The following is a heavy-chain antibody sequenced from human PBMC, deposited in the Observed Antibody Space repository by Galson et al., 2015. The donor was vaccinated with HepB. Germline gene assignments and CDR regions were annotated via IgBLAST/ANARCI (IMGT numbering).Heavy chain of an antibody. J-gene: IGHJ6*03. CDR1: EFTFSSCA. D-gene: IGHD3-9*01. CDR2: ISSSGATT. CDR3: AKCHYSDSYYYMAV. V-gene: IGHV3-23*01. Sequence: SLRLSCAASEFTFSSCAMNWVRQAPGKGLEWVSGISSSGATTYYADSVKGRFTISRDNSKNMLYLQMNSLRVEDTAVYYCAKCHYSDSYYYMAVWGKGTPVTVSS.